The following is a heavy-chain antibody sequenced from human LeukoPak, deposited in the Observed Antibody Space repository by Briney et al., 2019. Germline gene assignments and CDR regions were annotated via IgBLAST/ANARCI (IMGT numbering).Heavy chain of an antibody. V-gene: IGHV1-69*13. CDR2: IFPIFGTA. D-gene: IGHD3-10*01. CDR3: ARSRNYYDAFDI. J-gene: IGHJ3*02. CDR1: GGTFSSYA. Sequence: ASVKVSCKASGGTFSSYAISWVRQAPGQGVEWRGGIFPIFGTANYAQKFQGRVTITADESTSTAYMELSSLRSEDTAVYYCARSRNYYDAFDIWGQGTMVTVSS.